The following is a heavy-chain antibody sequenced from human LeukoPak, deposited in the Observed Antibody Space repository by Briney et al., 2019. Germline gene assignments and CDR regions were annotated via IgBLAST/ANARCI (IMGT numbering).Heavy chain of an antibody. J-gene: IGHJ6*04. D-gene: IGHD2-2*01. V-gene: IGHV4-34*01. CDR3: ARVGGYCSSTSCPNYYYYGMDV. CDR1: GGSFSGYY. Sequence: SETLSLTCAVYGGSFSGYYWSWIRQPPGKGLEWIGEINHSGSTNYNPSLKSRVTISVDTSKNQFSLKLSSVTAADTAVYYCARVGGYCSSTSCPNYYYYGMDVWGKGTTVTVSP. CDR2: INHSGST.